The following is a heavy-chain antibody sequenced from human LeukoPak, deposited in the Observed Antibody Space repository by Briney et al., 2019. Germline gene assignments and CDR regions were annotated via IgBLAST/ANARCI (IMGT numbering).Heavy chain of an antibody. Sequence: GSLRLSCAASGFTVSSNYMSWVRQAPGKGLEWVSVIYSGGSTYYADSVKGRFTISRDNSKNTLYLQMNSLRAEDTAVYYCARAYSGDIVRDNGWFDPWGQGTLVTVSS. CDR2: IYSGGST. CDR1: GFTVSSNY. D-gene: IGHD2-15*01. V-gene: IGHV3-66*01. J-gene: IGHJ5*02. CDR3: ARAYSGDIVRDNGWFDP.